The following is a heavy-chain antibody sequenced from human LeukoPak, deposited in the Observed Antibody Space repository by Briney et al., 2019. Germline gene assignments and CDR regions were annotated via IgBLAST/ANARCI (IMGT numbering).Heavy chain of an antibody. CDR3: ARGGDITMGAFDI. V-gene: IGHV3-30*14. Sequence: PGRSLRLSCAASGFTFSSYAMHWVRQAPGKGLEWVAVISYDGSNKYYADSVKGRFTISRDNSKNTLYLQMNSLRAEDTAVYYCARGGDITMGAFDIWGQGTMVTVSS. D-gene: IGHD3-10*01. CDR2: ISYDGSNK. CDR1: GFTFSSYA. J-gene: IGHJ3*02.